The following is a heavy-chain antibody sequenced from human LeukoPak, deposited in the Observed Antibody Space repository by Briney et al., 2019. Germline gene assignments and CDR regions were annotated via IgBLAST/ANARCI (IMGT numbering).Heavy chain of an antibody. CDR1: GYTFTGYH. D-gene: IGHD1-26*01. CDR2: INPNSGGT. Sequence: GASVKVSCKASGYTFTGYHMHWVRQAPGQGLEWMGWINPNSGGTNYAQKFQGRVTVTRDTSISTAYMELSRLRSDDTAVYYCAREGVIVGAAGGDYWGQGTLVTVSS. V-gene: IGHV1-2*02. CDR3: AREGVIVGAAGGDY. J-gene: IGHJ4*02.